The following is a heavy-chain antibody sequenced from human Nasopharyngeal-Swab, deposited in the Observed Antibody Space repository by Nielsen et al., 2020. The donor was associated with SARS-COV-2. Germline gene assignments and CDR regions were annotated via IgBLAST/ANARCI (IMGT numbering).Heavy chain of an antibody. CDR3: AREGGYCSGGSCPYYGMDV. CDR2: INWNGGST. V-gene: IGHV3-20*01. J-gene: IGHJ6*02. CDR1: GFTFDDYG. Sequence: GGSLRLSCAASGFTFDDYGMSWVRQAPGKGLEWVSGINWNGGSTGYADSVKGRFTISGDNAKNSLYLQMNSLRAEDTALYHCAREGGYCSGGSCPYYGMDVWGQGTTVTVSS. D-gene: IGHD2-15*01.